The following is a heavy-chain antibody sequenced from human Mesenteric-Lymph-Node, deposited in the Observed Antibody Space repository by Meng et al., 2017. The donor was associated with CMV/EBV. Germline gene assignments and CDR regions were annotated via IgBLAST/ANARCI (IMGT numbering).Heavy chain of an antibody. CDR3: AREAYDFWSGYLAAFDP. J-gene: IGHJ5*02. CDR2: INWNGGST. D-gene: IGHD3-3*01. Sequence: FTFDSYGMSWVRQAPGKGLEWVSGINWNGGSTGYADSVKGRFTIARDNAKNSLYLQTNSLRAEDTALYYCAREAYDFWSGYLAAFDPWGQGTLVTVSS. CDR1: FTFDSYG. V-gene: IGHV3-20*03.